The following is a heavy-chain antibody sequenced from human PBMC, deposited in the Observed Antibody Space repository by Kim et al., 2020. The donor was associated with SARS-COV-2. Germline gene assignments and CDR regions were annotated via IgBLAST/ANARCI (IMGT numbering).Heavy chain of an antibody. CDR1: GFTFSDYY. Sequence: GGSLRLSCAASGFTFSDYYMSWIRQAPGKGLEWVSYISSSGSTIYYADSVKGRFTISRDNAKNSLYLQMNRLRAEDTAVYYCARRIHSGYDYCGGDCPNWLDPWGQGTLLTVSS. CDR2: ISSSGSTI. CDR3: ARRIHSGYDYCGGDCPNWLDP. J-gene: IGHJ5*02. V-gene: IGHV3-11*04. D-gene: IGHD5-12*01.